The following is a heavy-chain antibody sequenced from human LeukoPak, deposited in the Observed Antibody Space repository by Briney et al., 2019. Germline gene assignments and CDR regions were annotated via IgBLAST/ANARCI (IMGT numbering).Heavy chain of an antibody. CDR1: GYTFSSYW. CDR2: IYPDDSDT. V-gene: IGHV5-51*01. CDR3: ARLAYCSNDVCYSNYYYSMDV. D-gene: IGHD2-8*01. Sequence: GESLKISCKGSGYTFSSYWIGWVRQMPGKGLEWMGIIYPDDSDTRYSPPFQGQVTISADESISTAYLQWSSLKASDTAMYYCARLAYCSNDVCYSNYYYSMDVWGKGTTVTVSS. J-gene: IGHJ6*03.